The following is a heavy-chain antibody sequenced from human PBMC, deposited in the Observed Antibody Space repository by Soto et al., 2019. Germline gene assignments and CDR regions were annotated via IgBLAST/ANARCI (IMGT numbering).Heavy chain of an antibody. Sequence: ASVKVSCKASGYTFTSYGISWLRQAPGQGLEWMGWISAYNGNTNYAQKLQGRVTMTTDTSTSTAYMELRSLRSDDTAVYYCAGLYHYDILTGYMHYYGMDVWGQGTTVTVSS. CDR2: ISAYNGNT. D-gene: IGHD3-9*01. J-gene: IGHJ6*02. CDR1: GYTFTSYG. V-gene: IGHV1-18*04. CDR3: AGLYHYDILTGYMHYYGMDV.